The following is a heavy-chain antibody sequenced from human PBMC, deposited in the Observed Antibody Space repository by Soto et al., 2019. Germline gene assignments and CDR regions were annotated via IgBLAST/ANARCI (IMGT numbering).Heavy chain of an antibody. Sequence: SETLSLTCSVSVDSISNSRFYWAWIRQPPGEGLEWIGSIYHTGNDYYNPSLKSRVTISVDTSKNQFSLKLTSVTAADAALYYCARDFFDSSDYTTNWFDPWGQGTLVTVSS. D-gene: IGHD3-22*01. CDR1: VDSISNSRFY. J-gene: IGHJ5*02. CDR2: IYHTGND. CDR3: ARDFFDSSDYTTNWFDP. V-gene: IGHV4-39*01.